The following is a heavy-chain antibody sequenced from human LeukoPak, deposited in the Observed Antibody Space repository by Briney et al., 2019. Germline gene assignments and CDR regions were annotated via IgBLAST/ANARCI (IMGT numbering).Heavy chain of an antibody. CDR2: ISFDGSNK. CDR3: ARDQYSSGWKPYYFDY. V-gene: IGHV3-33*08. Sequence: GGSLRLSCAASGFNFTNYGMHWVRQAPGKGLEWVAVISFDGSNKDFADSVKGRFTISRDTSKNILYLQMNSLRAEDTAVYYCARDQYSSGWKPYYFDYWGQGTLVTVSS. CDR1: GFNFTNYG. D-gene: IGHD6-19*01. J-gene: IGHJ4*02.